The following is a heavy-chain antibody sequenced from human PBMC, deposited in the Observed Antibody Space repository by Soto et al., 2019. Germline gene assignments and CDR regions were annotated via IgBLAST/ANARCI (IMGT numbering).Heavy chain of an antibody. CDR1: GCTISTYY. D-gene: IGHD2-21*01. CDR3: ARDYCGRSTLDYNYYGLDV. V-gene: IGHV4-59*01. CDR2: IYYSGST. J-gene: IGHJ6*02. Sequence: SETLSLTCAVSGCTISTYYLSRIRQPPGKGLEWIAAIYYSGSTSYNASLKRRVTMTVDTSKNQFSLKLRSVTDTDTAIYYCARDYCGRSTLDYNYYGLDVWGQGTTVTVSS.